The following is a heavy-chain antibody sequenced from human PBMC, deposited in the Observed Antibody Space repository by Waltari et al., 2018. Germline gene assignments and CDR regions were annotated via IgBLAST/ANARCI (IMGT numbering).Heavy chain of an antibody. CDR2: IYPGDSDT. J-gene: IGHJ5*02. CDR3: ARLSRYCSGGSCYRGWFDP. CDR1: GYSFTSYW. D-gene: IGHD2-15*01. Sequence: VQLVQSAAEVKKPGESLMIPCKGSGYSFTSYWIAWVLQLHGIALEWMGIIYPGDSDTRYSPSFQGQVTISADKSISTAYLQWSSLKASDTAMYYCARLSRYCSGGSCYRGWFDPWGQGTLVTVSS. V-gene: IGHV5-51*01.